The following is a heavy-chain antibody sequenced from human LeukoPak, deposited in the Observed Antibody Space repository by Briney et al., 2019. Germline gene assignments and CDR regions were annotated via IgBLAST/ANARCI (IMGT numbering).Heavy chain of an antibody. Sequence: ASVTVSCKASRYTFTSYGISWVRQAPGQGLEWMGWISAYNGNTNYAQKLQGRVTMTTDTSTSTAYMELRSLRSDDTAVYYCARDSRIRGFDYWGQGTLVTVSS. CDR1: RYTFTSYG. V-gene: IGHV1-18*01. CDR3: ARDSRIRGFDY. D-gene: IGHD6-13*01. CDR2: ISAYNGNT. J-gene: IGHJ4*02.